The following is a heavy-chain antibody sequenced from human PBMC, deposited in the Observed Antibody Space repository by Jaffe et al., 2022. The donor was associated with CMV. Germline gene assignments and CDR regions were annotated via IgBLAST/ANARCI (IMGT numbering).Heavy chain of an antibody. J-gene: IGHJ6*02. CDR3: ARVWAVAGMGTQLDYYYGMDV. V-gene: IGHV3-11*01. Sequence: QVQLVESGGGLVKPGGSLRLSCAASGFTFSDYYMSWIRQAPGKGLEWVSYISSSGSTIYYADSVKGRFTISRDNAKNSLYLQMNSLRAEDTAVYYCARVWAVAGMGTQLDYYYGMDVWGQGTTVTVSS. D-gene: IGHD6-19*01. CDR1: GFTFSDYY. CDR2: ISSSGSTI.